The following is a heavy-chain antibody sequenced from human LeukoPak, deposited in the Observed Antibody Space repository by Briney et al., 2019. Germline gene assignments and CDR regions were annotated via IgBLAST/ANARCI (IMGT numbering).Heavy chain of an antibody. J-gene: IGHJ3*02. CDR2: ISSSSSYI. Sequence: TGGSLRLSCAASGFTFSTYSMNWVRQAPGKGLEWVSFISSSSSYIYYVDSVKGRFTISRHNAKNSLYLHMNSLRAEDTAVYYCARSTGGDWYAFDIWGQGTMVTVSS. D-gene: IGHD2-21*02. CDR3: ARSTGGDWYAFDI. CDR1: GFTFSTYS. V-gene: IGHV3-21*01.